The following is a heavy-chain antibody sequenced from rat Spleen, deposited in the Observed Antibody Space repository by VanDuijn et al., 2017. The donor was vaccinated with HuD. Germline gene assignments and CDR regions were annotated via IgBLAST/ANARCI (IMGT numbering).Heavy chain of an antibody. D-gene: IGHD5-1*01. CDR1: GFTFNNYW. CDR3: TRENWVLDY. J-gene: IGHJ2*01. Sequence: EVQLVESGGGLVQPGRSLKLSCVASGFTFNNYWMTWIRQAPGKGLEWVASITHNDGTTYYPDSVGGRFTVSRDNARSTLYLQMNSLRSEDTATYYCTRENWVLDYWGQGVMVTVSS. V-gene: IGHV5-31*01. CDR2: ITHNDGTT.